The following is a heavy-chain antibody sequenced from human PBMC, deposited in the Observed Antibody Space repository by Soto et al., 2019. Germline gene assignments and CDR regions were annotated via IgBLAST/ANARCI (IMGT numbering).Heavy chain of an antibody. CDR3: ARAKFNALMDV. Sequence: ASVKVSCKASGYTFTSYYMHWVRQAPGQGLEWMGIINPSGGSTSYAQKFQGRVTMTRDTSISTAYMELSRLRSDDTAVYYCARAKFNALMDVWGQGTTVTVSS. CDR1: GYTFTSYY. J-gene: IGHJ6*02. CDR2: INPSGGST. V-gene: IGHV1-46*01.